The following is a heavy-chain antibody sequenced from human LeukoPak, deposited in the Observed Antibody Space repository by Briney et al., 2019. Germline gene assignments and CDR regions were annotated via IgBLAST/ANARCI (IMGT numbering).Heavy chain of an antibody. CDR2: LYFSGST. V-gene: IGHV4-59*01. D-gene: IGHD2-2*02. CDR3: ARQSQGYCGSTACHSWFDP. J-gene: IGHJ5*02. Sequence: PSETLSLTCTVSGASISTFYWSWIRQPPGKGLEWIVYLYFSGSTNYNPSLKSRGTISSDTSKNQLSLRLTSVTAADTAVYYCARQSQGYCGSTACHSWFDPWGQGTLVTVSS. CDR1: GASISTFY.